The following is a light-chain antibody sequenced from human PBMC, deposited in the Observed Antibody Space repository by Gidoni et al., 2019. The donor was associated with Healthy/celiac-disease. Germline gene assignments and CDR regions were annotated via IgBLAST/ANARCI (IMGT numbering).Light chain of an antibody. J-gene: IGLJ2*01. CDR1: NIGSKN. Sequence: SYELTQPLSVSVALGQTARITCGGNNIGSKNVHWYQQKPGHAPVLVIYRDSNRPSGIPERFSGSTSGNTATLTISRAQAGDEADYYCQVWDSSTVVFGGGTKLTVL. V-gene: IGLV3-9*01. CDR2: RDS. CDR3: QVWDSSTVV.